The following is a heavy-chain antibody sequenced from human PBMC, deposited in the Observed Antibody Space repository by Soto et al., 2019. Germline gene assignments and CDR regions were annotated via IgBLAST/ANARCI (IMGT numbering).Heavy chain of an antibody. CDR1: GGSISSYY. Sequence: LPETLSLTCTVSGGSISSYYWSWIRQPPGKGLEWIGYIYSSGSTNYNPSLKGRVTMSLDTSKNQVSLNVTSVTAADTAVYYCAATPRYWGQGRLVTVSS. CDR3: AATPRY. J-gene: IGHJ4*02. D-gene: IGHD1-26*01. CDR2: IYSSGST. V-gene: IGHV4-59*01.